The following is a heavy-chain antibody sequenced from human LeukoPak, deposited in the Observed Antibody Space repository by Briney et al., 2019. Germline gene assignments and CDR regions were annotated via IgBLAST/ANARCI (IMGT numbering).Heavy chain of an antibody. CDR1: GFTFSSYA. J-gene: IGHJ4*02. CDR3: AKQYLGSSWEGHYFDY. Sequence: GGSLRLSCAASGFTFSSYAMSWVRQAPGKGLEWVSTISGGGESPYYPDSVKGRFTISRDNSKNTLCLQLNSLRAEDTAVYYCAKQYLGSSWEGHYFDYWGQGTLVTVSS. D-gene: IGHD6-13*01. V-gene: IGHV3-23*01. CDR2: ISGGGESP.